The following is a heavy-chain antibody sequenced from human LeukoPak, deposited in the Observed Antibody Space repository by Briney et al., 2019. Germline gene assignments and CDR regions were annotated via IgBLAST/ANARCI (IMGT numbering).Heavy chain of an antibody. D-gene: IGHD3-16*01. CDR2: ISSSGSTI. J-gene: IGHJ4*02. CDR3: AGGTPEEDY. V-gene: IGHV3-48*03. Sequence: PGGSLRLSCAASGSTFSSYEMNWVRQAPGKGLEWVSYISSSGSTIYYADSVKGRFTISRDNAKNSLYLQMNSLRAEDTAVYYCAGGTPEEDYWGQGTLVTVSS. CDR1: GSTFSSYE.